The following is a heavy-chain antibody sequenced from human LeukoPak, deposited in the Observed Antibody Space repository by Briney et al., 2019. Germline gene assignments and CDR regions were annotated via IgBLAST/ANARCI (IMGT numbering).Heavy chain of an antibody. Sequence: KASETLSLTCAVYGGSFSGYYWSWIRQPPGKGLEWIGEINHSGSTNYNPSLKSRVTISVDTSKNQFSLKLSSVTAADTAVYYCARRVGGLPTYYFDYWGQGTRVTVSS. V-gene: IGHV4-34*01. CDR1: GGSFSGYY. D-gene: IGHD3-16*01. CDR3: ARRVGGLPTYYFDY. CDR2: INHSGST. J-gene: IGHJ4*02.